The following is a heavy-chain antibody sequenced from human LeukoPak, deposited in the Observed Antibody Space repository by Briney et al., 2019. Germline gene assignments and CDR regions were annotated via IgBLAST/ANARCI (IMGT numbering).Heavy chain of an antibody. CDR3: ARLGVDCSSTSCFPVP. Sequence: SVKVSCKASGGTFSSYAISWVRQAPGQGLEWMGRIIPIFGIADYAQKFQGRVTITADKSTSTAYMELSSLRSEDTAVYYCARLGVDCSSTSCFPVPWGQGTLVTVSS. CDR1: GGTFSSYA. CDR2: IIPIFGIA. D-gene: IGHD2-2*01. V-gene: IGHV1-69*04. J-gene: IGHJ5*02.